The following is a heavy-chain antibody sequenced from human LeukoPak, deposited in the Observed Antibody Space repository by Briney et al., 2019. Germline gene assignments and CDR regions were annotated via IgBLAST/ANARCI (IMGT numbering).Heavy chain of an antibody. D-gene: IGHD4-11*01. V-gene: IGHV1-2*02. CDR1: GYTFTGYY. J-gene: IGHJ5*02. Sequence: ASVKVSCKASGYTFTGYYMHWVRQAPGQGLEWMGWINPNSGGTNYAQKFQGRVTMTRDTSISTAYMALSRLRSADTAVHSCAREFPNDYTTLPQGSWGQGTLVTVSS. CDR3: AREFPNDYTTLPQGS. CDR2: INPNSGGT.